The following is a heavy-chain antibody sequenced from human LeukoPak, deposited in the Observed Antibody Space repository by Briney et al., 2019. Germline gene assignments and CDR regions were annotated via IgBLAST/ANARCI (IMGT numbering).Heavy chain of an antibody. CDR1: GGSISSGSYY. J-gene: IGHJ5*02. CDR2: IYTSGST. CDR3: ATEGHCSSTSCYMRSDWFDP. D-gene: IGHD2-2*02. V-gene: IGHV4-61*02. Sequence: SSQTLSLTCTVSGGSISSGSYYWSWIRQPAGKGLEWIGRIYTSGSTNYNPSLKSRVTISVDTSKNQFSLKLSSVTAADTAVYYCATEGHCSSTSCYMRSDWFDPWGQGTLVTVSS.